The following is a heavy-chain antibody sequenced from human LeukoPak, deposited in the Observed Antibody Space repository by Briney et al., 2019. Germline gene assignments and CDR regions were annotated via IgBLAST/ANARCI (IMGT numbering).Heavy chain of an antibody. CDR1: GYSISSGYY. V-gene: IGHV4-38-2*02. Sequence: SETLSLTCTVSGYSISSGYYWVWIRQPPGKGLEWIGSIYRSGSTNYNPSLKSRVTISVDTSKNQFSLKLSSVTAADTAVYYCARGRVAARKWVDYWGQGTLVTVSS. J-gene: IGHJ4*02. D-gene: IGHD6-6*01. CDR3: ARGRVAARKWVDY. CDR2: IYRSGST.